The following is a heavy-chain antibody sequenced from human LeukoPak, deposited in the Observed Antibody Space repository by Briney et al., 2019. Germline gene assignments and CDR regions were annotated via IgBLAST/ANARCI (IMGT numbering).Heavy chain of an antibody. Sequence: GGSLRLSCAASGFTFSSYWMNWVRQAPGKGLEWVASINHNGNVNYYVDSVKGRFTISRDNAKNSLYLQMSNLRAEDTAVYFWARGGGLDVWGQGATVTVSS. V-gene: IGHV3-7*03. D-gene: IGHD3-16*01. CDR2: INHNGNVN. CDR3: ARGGGLDV. CDR1: GFTFSSYW. J-gene: IGHJ6*02.